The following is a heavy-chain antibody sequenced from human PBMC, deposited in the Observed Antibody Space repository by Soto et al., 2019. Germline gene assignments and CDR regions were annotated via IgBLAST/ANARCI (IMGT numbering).Heavy chain of an antibody. CDR1: GFTFSSYA. D-gene: IGHD6-19*01. J-gene: IGHJ4*02. Sequence: QVQLVESGGGVVQPGRSLRLSCAASGFTFSSYAMHWVRQAPGKGLEWVAVISYDGSNKYYADSVKGRFTISRDNSKNTLYLQMNSLRAEDTAVYYCARDLLPWLVRGDFDYWGQGTLVTVSS. CDR2: ISYDGSNK. CDR3: ARDLLPWLVRGDFDY. V-gene: IGHV3-30-3*01.